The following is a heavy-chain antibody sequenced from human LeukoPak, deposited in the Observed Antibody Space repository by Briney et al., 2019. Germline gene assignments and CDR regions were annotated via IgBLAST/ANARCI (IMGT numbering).Heavy chain of an antibody. CDR1: GYTFTDYY. V-gene: IGHV1-2*02. Sequence: ASVKVSCKASGYTFTDYYVHWVRQAPGQGLEWMGWINPNSGGTKYEQKFQDRVTMTRDTSISTAYMELSRLRFDDTAVYYCATSTTVTTLLGYWGQGTLVTVSS. CDR2: INPNSGGT. J-gene: IGHJ4*02. CDR3: ATSTTVTTLLGY. D-gene: IGHD4-17*01.